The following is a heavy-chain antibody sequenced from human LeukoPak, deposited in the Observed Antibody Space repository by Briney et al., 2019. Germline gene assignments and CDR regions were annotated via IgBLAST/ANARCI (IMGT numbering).Heavy chain of an antibody. J-gene: IGHJ4*02. CDR3: ARVARWLATQIEKEARHFDY. V-gene: IGHV3-30*01. CDR1: GFTFSSYA. Sequence: GGSLRLSCAASGFTFSSYAMHWVRQAPGKGLEWVAVISYDSSNKYYADSVKGRFTISRDNSKNTLYLQMNSLRAEDTAVYYCARVARWLATQIEKEARHFDYWAREPWSPSPQ. D-gene: IGHD6-19*01. CDR2: ISYDSSNK.